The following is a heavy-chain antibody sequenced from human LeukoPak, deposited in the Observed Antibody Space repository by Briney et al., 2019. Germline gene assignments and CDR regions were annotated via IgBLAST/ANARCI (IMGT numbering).Heavy chain of an antibody. J-gene: IGHJ4*02. V-gene: IGHV1-69*13. CDR2: IILIFGTA. Sequence: GASVKVSCKASGGTFSSYAISWVRQAPGQGLEWMGGIILIFGTANYAQKFQGRVTITADESTSTAYMELSSLRSEDTAVYYCARVLGAYCGGGCYRGYFDYWGQGTLVTVSS. CDR1: GGTFSSYA. CDR3: ARVLGAYCGGGCYRGYFDY. D-gene: IGHD2-21*01.